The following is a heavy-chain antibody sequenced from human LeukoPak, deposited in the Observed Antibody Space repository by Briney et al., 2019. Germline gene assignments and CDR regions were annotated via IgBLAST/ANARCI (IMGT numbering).Heavy chain of an antibody. CDR3: ASGRFLEWLSFDY. CDR1: GGSIGSGDDY. J-gene: IGHJ4*02. Sequence: SQTLSLTCTVSGGSIGSGDDYWSWIRQPPGKALEWIGYIHNSGNPYYNPSLKSRLTISVDTSKNQFSLKLSSVTAADTAVYYCASGRFLEWLSFDYWGQGTLVTVSS. CDR2: IHNSGNP. V-gene: IGHV4-30-4*08. D-gene: IGHD3-3*01.